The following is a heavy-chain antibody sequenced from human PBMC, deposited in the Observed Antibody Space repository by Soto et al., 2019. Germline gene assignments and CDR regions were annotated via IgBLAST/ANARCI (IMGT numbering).Heavy chain of an antibody. CDR1: GFTFSSYW. Sequence: GGSLRLSCAASGFTFSSYWMHWVRQAPGKGLVWVSRINSDGSSTSYADSVKGRFTISRDNAKNTLYLQMNSLRAEDTAVYYCARMIAAAGIYYYYYYGMDVWGQGTTVTSP. CDR3: ARMIAAAGIYYYYYYGMDV. D-gene: IGHD6-13*01. J-gene: IGHJ6*02. V-gene: IGHV3-74*01. CDR2: INSDGSST.